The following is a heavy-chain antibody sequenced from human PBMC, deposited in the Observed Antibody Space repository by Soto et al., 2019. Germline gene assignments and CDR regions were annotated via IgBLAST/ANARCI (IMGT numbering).Heavy chain of an antibody. J-gene: IGHJ4*02. CDR3: ARISVYSSGWFDY. D-gene: IGHD6-19*01. V-gene: IGHV1-3*01. CDR1: GYTFTSYA. Sequence: ASVKVSCKASGYTFTSYAMQWVRQAPGQRLEWMGWINAGNGNTKYSQKFQGRVTITRDTSASTAYMELSSLRSEDTAVYYCARISVYSSGWFDYWGQGTLVTVSS. CDR2: INAGNGNT.